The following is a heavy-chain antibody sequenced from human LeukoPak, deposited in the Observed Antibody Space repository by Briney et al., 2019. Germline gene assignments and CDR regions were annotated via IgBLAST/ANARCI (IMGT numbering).Heavy chain of an antibody. CDR3: AKERRGVRTDY. V-gene: IGHV3-30*18. CDR1: GFTFSSYG. J-gene: IGHJ4*02. CDR2: ISYDGSNK. Sequence: GRSLRLYCAASGFTFSSYGMHWVRQAAGKGLEWVAVISYDGSNKYYADSVKGRFTISRDNSKNTLYLQMNSLRAEDTAVYYCAKERRGVRTDYWGQGTLVTVSS.